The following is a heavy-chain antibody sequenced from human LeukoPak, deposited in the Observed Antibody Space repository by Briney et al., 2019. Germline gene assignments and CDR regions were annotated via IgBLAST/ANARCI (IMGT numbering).Heavy chain of an antibody. CDR3: AREGLYSEDWFDP. CDR2: IYTSGST. D-gene: IGHD3-10*02. V-gene: IGHV4-61*02. Sequence: PSETLSLTCTVSGGSISSGSYYWSWIRHPAGKGLEWIGRIYTSGSTNYNPSIKSRVTISVDTSKNQFSLKLVSVTAADTDVYYCAREGLYSEDWFDPWGQGTLVTVSS. CDR1: GGSISSGSYY. J-gene: IGHJ5*02.